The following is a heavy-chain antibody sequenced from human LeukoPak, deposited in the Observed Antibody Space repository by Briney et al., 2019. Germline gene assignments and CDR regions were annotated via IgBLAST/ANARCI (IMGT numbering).Heavy chain of an antibody. CDR2: ISSGSSAI. Sequence: GGSLRLSCAASGFTFSNYAMSWVRQAPGKGLEWVSIISSGSSAIFSADALKGRFTISRDDAKNLLYLDMNSLRAEDTAVYYCARVEGAAAFNPWGQGTLVTVSS. CDR1: GFTFSNYA. V-gene: IGHV3-21*01. J-gene: IGHJ5*02. CDR3: ARVEGAAAFNP. D-gene: IGHD6-13*01.